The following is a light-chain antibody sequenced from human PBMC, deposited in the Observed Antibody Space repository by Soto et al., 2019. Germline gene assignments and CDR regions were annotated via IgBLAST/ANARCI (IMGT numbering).Light chain of an antibody. V-gene: IGLV2-14*01. CDR2: DVS. J-gene: IGLJ2*01. Sequence: QSALTQPASVSGSPGQSITIYCTGTSSDGGGYNYVSWYQQHPGKAPKLMIYDVSNRPSGVSNRFSGSKSGNTASLTISGLQAEDEADYYCRSYTSSSSVVFGGGTKLTVL. CDR1: SSDGGGYNY. CDR3: RSYTSSSSVV.